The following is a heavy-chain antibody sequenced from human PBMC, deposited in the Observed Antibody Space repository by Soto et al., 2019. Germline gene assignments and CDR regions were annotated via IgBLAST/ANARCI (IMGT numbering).Heavy chain of an antibody. J-gene: IGHJ6*02. CDR1: GGTFSSYA. CDR3: ARHDCISSSCYYYYYYGMDV. D-gene: IGHD2-2*01. V-gene: IGHV1-69*12. CDR2: IIPIFDTA. Sequence: QVQLVQSGAEVKKPGSSVKVSCKASGGTFSSYAISWVRQAPGQGLEWMGGIIPIFDTANYAQKFQGRVTSTADESTRPAYMELISLRSEDTAVYYCARHDCISSSCYYYYYYGMDVWGQGTTVTVSS.